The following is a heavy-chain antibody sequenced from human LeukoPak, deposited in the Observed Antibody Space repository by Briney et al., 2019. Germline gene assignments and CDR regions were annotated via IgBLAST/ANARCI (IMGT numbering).Heavy chain of an antibody. Sequence: GGSLRLSCAASGFTFSNAWMSWVGQAPGKGLEWVGRIKSKTDGGTTDYAAPVKGRFTISRDDSKNTLYLQMNSLKTEDTAVYYCTTLDSIAAAGADYWGQGTLVTVSS. CDR2: IKSKTDGGTT. D-gene: IGHD6-13*01. CDR1: GFTFSNAW. CDR3: TTLDSIAAAGADY. J-gene: IGHJ4*02. V-gene: IGHV3-15*01.